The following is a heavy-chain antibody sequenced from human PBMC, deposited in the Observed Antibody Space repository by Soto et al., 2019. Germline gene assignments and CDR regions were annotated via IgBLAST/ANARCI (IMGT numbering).Heavy chain of an antibody. Sequence: SETLSLTCAVSGGSISSSNWWSWVRQPPGKGLEWIGEIYHSGSTNYNPSLKSRVTISVDKSKNQFSLKLSSVTAADTAVYYCARHYYDSSGYYYPLYYFDYWGQGTLVTVSS. V-gene: IGHV4-4*02. D-gene: IGHD3-22*01. CDR2: IYHSGST. CDR1: GGSISSSNW. J-gene: IGHJ4*02. CDR3: ARHYYDSSGYYYPLYYFDY.